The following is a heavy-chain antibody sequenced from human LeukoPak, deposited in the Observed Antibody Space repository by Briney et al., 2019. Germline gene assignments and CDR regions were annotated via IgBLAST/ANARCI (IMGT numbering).Heavy chain of an antibody. V-gene: IGHV3-23*01. CDR3: AKDPPRSDFWSGYADY. J-gene: IGHJ4*02. D-gene: IGHD3-3*01. CDR1: GFTFSSYA. CDR2: ISGSGGST. Sequence: SGGSLRLSCAASGFTFSSYAMSWVRQAPGKGLEWVSAISGSGGSTYYADSVRGRFTISRDNSKNTLYLQMNSLRAEDTAVYYCAKDPPRSDFWSGYADYWGQGTLVTVSS.